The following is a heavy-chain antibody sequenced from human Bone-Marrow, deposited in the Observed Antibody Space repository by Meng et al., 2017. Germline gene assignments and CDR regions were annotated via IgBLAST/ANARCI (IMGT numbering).Heavy chain of an antibody. V-gene: IGHV3-74*01. J-gene: IGHJ3*01. Sequence: GGSLRLSCAASGFSLSNYWVHWVRQAPKKGLVWVSRINSDGRSINYADSVKGRFTISRDNAKNTLYLEMNSLRADDTAVYYCVRDDCSSTSCYADAFGLWGQGTMVTVSS. D-gene: IGHD2-2*01. CDR2: INSDGRSI. CDR3: VRDDCSSTSCYADAFGL. CDR1: GFSLSNYW.